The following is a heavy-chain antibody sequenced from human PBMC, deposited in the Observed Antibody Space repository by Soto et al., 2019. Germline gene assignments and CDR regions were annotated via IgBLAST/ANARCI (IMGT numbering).Heavy chain of an antibody. J-gene: IGHJ4*02. Sequence: SETLSLTCTVSGDSVSKYYWNWIRQPAGKGLEWIGRIHSTRSPNYNPSLKSRVTMSVDTSKNQFSLKLNLTSVTAADTAVYYCARSPAYGDYANRENWGQETLVIVSS. CDR1: GDSVSKYY. CDR3: ARSPAYGDYANREN. V-gene: IGHV4-4*07. D-gene: IGHD4-17*01. CDR2: IHSTRSP.